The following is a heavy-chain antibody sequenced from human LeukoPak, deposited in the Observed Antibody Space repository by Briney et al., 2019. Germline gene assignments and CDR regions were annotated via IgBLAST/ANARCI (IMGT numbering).Heavy chain of an antibody. D-gene: IGHD3-9*01. CDR2: IKQDGSEK. CDR3: ARAMYYDILTGYYLYYYGMDV. CDR1: GFTFSSYW. V-gene: IGHV3-7*01. J-gene: IGHJ6*02. Sequence: PGGSLRLSCAASGFTFSSYWMSWVRQAPGKGLEWVANIKQDGSEKYYVDSVKGRFTISRDNAKNSLYLQMNSLRAEDTAVYYCARAMYYDILTGYYLYYYGMDVWGQGTTVTVSS.